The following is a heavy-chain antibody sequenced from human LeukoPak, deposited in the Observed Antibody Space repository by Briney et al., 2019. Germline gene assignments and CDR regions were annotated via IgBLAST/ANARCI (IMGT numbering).Heavy chain of an antibody. Sequence: SETLSLTCAVYGGSFSGYYWSWIRQPPGKGLEWIGEINHSGSTNYNPSLKSRVTISVDTSKNQFSLKLSSVTAADTAVYYCARCFRLRYPLPFDYWGQGTLVTVSS. CDR2: INHSGST. V-gene: IGHV4-34*01. CDR1: GGSFSGYY. D-gene: IGHD3-9*01. CDR3: ARCFRLRYPLPFDY. J-gene: IGHJ4*02.